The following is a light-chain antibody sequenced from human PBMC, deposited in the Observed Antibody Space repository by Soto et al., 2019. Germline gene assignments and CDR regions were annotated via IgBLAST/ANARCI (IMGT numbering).Light chain of an antibody. V-gene: IGKV3-20*01. CDR2: GAS. Sequence: EIVLTQSPGTLSFSPGERSALSCRASQSVSNNYLAWYQQKPGQAPRLLIYGASNRATGIPDRFSGSGSGTDFTLTISRLEPEDFAVYYCQQYGSSPLITFGQGTRLENK. CDR3: QQYGSSPLIT. J-gene: IGKJ5*01. CDR1: QSVSNNY.